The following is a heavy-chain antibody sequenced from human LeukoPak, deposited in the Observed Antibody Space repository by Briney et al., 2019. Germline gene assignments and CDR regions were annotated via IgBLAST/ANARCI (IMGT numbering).Heavy chain of an antibody. D-gene: IGHD5-24*01. CDR3: ARDRDGYNFWAH. V-gene: IGHV4-39*07. CDR2: IYYSGST. J-gene: IGHJ4*02. CDR1: GGSISSSSYY. Sequence: SETLSLTCTVSGGSISSSSYYWGWIRQPPGKGLEWIGSIYYSGSTYYNPSLKSRVTISVDTSKNQFSLKLSSVTAADTAVYYCARDRDGYNFWAHWGQGTLVTVSS.